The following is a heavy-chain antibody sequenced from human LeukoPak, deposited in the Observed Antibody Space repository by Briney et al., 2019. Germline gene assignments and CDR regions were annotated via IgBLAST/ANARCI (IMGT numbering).Heavy chain of an antibody. V-gene: IGHV4-59*01. D-gene: IGHD3-10*01. Sequence: SETLSLTCTVSGGSLSSYYWSWIRQPPGKGREWIGYIYYSGSTNYNPSLKSRVTISVDTSKNQFSLKLSSVTAADTAVYYCARDQICGSGFLGLIWYFDLWGRGTLVTVSS. CDR1: GGSLSSYY. CDR2: IYYSGST. CDR3: ARDQICGSGFLGLIWYFDL. J-gene: IGHJ2*01.